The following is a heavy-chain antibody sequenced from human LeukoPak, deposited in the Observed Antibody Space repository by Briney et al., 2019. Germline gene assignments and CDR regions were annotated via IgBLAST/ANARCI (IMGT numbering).Heavy chain of an antibody. CDR2: IYYSGTT. Sequence: SETLSLTCTVAGGSISSSSYVWGWIHQPPGKGLEWIGSIYYSGTTYYNPSLKRRVTISVDPSNNQFSLKLSSVTAADTAVYYCARRMTPTRSLDYWGQGTLVTVSS. J-gene: IGHJ4*02. CDR3: ARRMTPTRSLDY. CDR1: GGSISSSSYV. D-gene: IGHD2-15*01. V-gene: IGHV4-39*01.